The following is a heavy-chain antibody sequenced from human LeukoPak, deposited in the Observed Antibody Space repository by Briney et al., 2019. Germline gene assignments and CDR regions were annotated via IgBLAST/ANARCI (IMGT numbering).Heavy chain of an antibody. Sequence: SETLSLTCTVSGVSVRSYYWCWIRQSPGKGLQWIGYINHSGSSNYNPSLKSRATMAVDTSSNQVSLRLISVTAVDTAVYYCARYERIGSCTGGGCYYGLDVWGQGTTVTVSS. CDR2: INHSGSS. J-gene: IGHJ6*02. CDR3: ARYERIGSCTGGGCYYGLDV. CDR1: GVSVRSYY. V-gene: IGHV4-59*02. D-gene: IGHD2-8*02.